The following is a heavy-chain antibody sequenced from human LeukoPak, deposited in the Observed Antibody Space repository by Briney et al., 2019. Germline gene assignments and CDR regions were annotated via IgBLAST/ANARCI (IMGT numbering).Heavy chain of an antibody. CDR2: IYPGDSDT. V-gene: IGHV5-51*01. CDR1: GYSFTSYW. J-gene: IGHJ4*02. D-gene: IGHD3-3*01. Sequence: GESLKISCKGSGYSFTSYWIGWVRPMPGKGLEWMGIIYPGDSDTRYSPSFQGQVTISADKSISTAYLQWSSLKASDTAMYYCARHRSPYYDFWSGYYGDYWGQGTLVTVSS. CDR3: ARHRSPYYDFWSGYYGDY.